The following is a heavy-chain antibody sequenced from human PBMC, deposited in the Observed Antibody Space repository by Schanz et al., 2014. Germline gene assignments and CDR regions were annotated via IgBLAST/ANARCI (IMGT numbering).Heavy chain of an antibody. CDR3: AKTLGGAGLTLYFDH. V-gene: IGHV3-53*01. CDR1: GFTVSTNY. Sequence: EVQLVESGGGLIQPGGSLRLSCAVSGFTVSTNYMSWVRQAPGKGLEWVSSLGGSTGGIYYADSVRGRFTISRDNFKNRLYLQMNSLRLEDTAIYYCAKTLGGAGLTLYFDHWGQGSLVTVSS. D-gene: IGHD3-10*01. CDR2: LGGSTGGI. J-gene: IGHJ4*02.